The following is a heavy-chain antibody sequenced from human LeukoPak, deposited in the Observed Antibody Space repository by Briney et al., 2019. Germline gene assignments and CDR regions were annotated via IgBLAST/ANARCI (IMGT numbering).Heavy chain of an antibody. J-gene: IGHJ3*02. CDR3: ARICSSTSCYAFSAFDI. V-gene: IGHV3-21*01. D-gene: IGHD2-2*01. Sequence: GGSLRLSCAASGFTFSSYSMNWVRQAPGKGLGWVSSISSSSSYIYYADSVKGRFTISRDNAKNSLYLQMNSLRAEDTAVYYCARICSSTSCYAFSAFDIWGQGTMVTVSS. CDR2: ISSSSSYI. CDR1: GFTFSSYS.